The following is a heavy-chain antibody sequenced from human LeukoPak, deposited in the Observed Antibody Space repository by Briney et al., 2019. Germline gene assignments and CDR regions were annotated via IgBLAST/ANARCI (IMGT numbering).Heavy chain of an antibody. J-gene: IGHJ6*02. CDR1: GYTFTSYD. Sequence: ASVKVSCKASGYTFTSYDIHWVRQATGQGLEWMGWMNPNSGNTGYAQKFQGRVTMTRNTSISTAYMELSSLRSEDTAVYYCARSVRIGTYYYYYGMDVWGQGTTVTVSS. D-gene: IGHD3-10*02. CDR2: MNPNSGNT. V-gene: IGHV1-8*01. CDR3: ARSVRIGTYYYYYGMDV.